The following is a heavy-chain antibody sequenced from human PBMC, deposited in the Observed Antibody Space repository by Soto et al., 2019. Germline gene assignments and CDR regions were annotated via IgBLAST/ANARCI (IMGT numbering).Heavy chain of an antibody. CDR1: GFTFISYS. J-gene: IGHJ4*02. CDR3: ARLYGPGDY. V-gene: IGHV3-21*01. CDR2: ISSSSYI. D-gene: IGHD4-17*01. Sequence: WGSLRLSCAASGFTFISYSINWVRQAPGKGLEWVSSISSSSYIYYADSVKGRFTISRDNAKNSLYLQMNSLRAEDTAVYYCARLYGPGDYWGQGTLVTVSS.